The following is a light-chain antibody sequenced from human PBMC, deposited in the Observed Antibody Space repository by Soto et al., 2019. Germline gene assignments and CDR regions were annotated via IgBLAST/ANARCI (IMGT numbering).Light chain of an antibody. V-gene: IGKV3-20*01. Sequence: EIVLTQFPGTLSLSPGEGATLSCRASQSISNNFLAWYQQKPGQAPRLLIYGASSRATGIPDRFSGSGSGTDFTLTISRLEPEDFAVYYCQQYGSSPRTFGQGTRLEIK. CDR3: QQYGSSPRT. J-gene: IGKJ5*01. CDR2: GAS. CDR1: QSISNNF.